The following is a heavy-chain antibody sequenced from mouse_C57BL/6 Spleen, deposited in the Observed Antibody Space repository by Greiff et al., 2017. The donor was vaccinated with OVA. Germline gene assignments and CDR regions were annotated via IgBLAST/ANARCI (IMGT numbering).Heavy chain of an antibody. CDR3: ARTPYYSNYGDAMDY. J-gene: IGHJ4*01. CDR1: GYTFTDYY. Sequence: VQLQQSGPELVKPGASVKISCKASGYTFTDYYMNWVKQSHGKSLEWIGDINPKNGGTSYNQKFKGKATLTVDKSSSTAYMELRSLTSEDSAVYYCARTPYYSNYGDAMDYWGQGTSVTVSS. V-gene: IGHV1-26*01. CDR2: INPKNGGT. D-gene: IGHD2-5*01.